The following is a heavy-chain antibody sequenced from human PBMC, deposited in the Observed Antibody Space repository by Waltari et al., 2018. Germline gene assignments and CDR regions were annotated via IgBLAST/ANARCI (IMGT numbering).Heavy chain of an antibody. CDR2: ISYDGSNK. J-gene: IGHJ5*02. CDR1: GFTFSSYA. CDR3: AKTGTRRLTPDP. D-gene: IGHD1-7*01. Sequence: QVQLVESGGGVVQPGRSLRLSCAASGFTFSSYAMHWVRQAPGKGLEWVAVISYDGSNKYYADSVKGRFTISRDNSKNTLYLQMNSLRAEDTAVYYCAKTGTRRLTPDPWGQGTLVTVSS. V-gene: IGHV3-30-3*02.